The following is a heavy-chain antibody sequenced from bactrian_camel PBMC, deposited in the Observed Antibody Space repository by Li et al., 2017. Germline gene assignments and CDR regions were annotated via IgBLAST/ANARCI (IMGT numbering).Heavy chain of an antibody. V-gene: IGHV3S55*01. D-gene: IGHD3*01. CDR2: IRPDGTT. Sequence: HVQLVESGGGVVQAGGSLRLSCTASGFTIDAAEMEWYRQAPGNECELVSTIRPDGTTAYPNSDLQTRFTASRDNAKNTLHLLMNNLKPEDTAMYYCAASRSCAMLYEDNNMGPGTQVTVS. J-gene: IGHJ4*01. CDR1: GFTIDAAE.